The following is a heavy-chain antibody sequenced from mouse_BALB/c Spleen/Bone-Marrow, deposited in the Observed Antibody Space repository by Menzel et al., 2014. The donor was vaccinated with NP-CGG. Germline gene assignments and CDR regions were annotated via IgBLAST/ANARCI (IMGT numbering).Heavy chain of an antibody. CDR2: IYPGDFNT. D-gene: IGHD2-4*01. CDR3: ARKSQRAYDSMDY. V-gene: IGHV1S56*01. J-gene: IGHJ4*01. CDR1: GYTFTSYY. Sequence: LVESGPELVKPGASVRISCKASGYTFTSYYIHWVRQRPGQGLEWIGWIYPGDFNTKFNEKFKGKATLTADKSSSTASMQLSSLTSEDSAVYFCARKSQRAYDSMDYWGQGTSVTVSS.